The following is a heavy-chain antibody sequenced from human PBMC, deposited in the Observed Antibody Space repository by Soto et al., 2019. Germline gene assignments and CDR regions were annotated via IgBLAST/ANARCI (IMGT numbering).Heavy chain of an antibody. J-gene: IGHJ6*03. CDR3: AKGHGSGSLYYYYYYMDV. D-gene: IGHD3-10*01. V-gene: IGHV3-23*01. Sequence: GGSLRLSFAASGFTFSSYAMSWVRQAPGKGLEWVSAISGSGGSTYYADSVKGRFTISRDNSKNTPYLQMNSLRAEDTAVYYRAKGHGSGSLYYYYYYMDVWGKGTTVTVSS. CDR1: GFTFSSYA. CDR2: ISGSGGST.